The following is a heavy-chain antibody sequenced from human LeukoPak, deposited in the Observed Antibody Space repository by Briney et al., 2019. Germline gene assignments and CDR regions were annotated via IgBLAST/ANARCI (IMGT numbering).Heavy chain of an antibody. V-gene: IGHV1-46*01. CDR2: INPSGGST. CDR3: ARDLASGDY. Sequence: ASVKVSCKASGYTFTGFYIHWVRQAPGQGLEWMGIINPSGGSTNYAQKFQGRITMTRDMSTGTVYMELSSLRSEDTAVYYCARDLASGDYWGQGTLVTVSS. J-gene: IGHJ4*02. CDR1: GYTFTGFY. D-gene: IGHD3-16*01.